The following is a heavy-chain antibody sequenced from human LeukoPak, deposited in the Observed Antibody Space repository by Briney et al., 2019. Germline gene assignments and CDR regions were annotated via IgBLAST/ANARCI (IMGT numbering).Heavy chain of an antibody. Sequence: GGSLRLSCAASVFTFSSYAMSWVRQARGRGREGGSAISGSGGSTYYADAVKGRFTISRDNAKNSLYMHMNSVRAEDTAVYYCGRVSYGSGWYGDYWGPGTLVTVSS. V-gene: IGHV3-23*01. CDR3: GRVSYGSGWYGDY. D-gene: IGHD6-19*01. CDR2: ISGSGGST. CDR1: VFTFSSYA. J-gene: IGHJ4*02.